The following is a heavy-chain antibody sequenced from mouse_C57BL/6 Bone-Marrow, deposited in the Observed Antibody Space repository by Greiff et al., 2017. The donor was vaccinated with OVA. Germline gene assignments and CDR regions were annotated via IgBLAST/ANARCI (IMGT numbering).Heavy chain of an antibody. Sequence: ESGPGLVKPSQSLSLTCSVTGYSITSGYYWNWIRQFPGNKLEWMGYISYDGSNNYNPSLKNRISITRDTSKNPFFLKLNSVTTEDTATYYCARGYYGSSYDYFDYWGQGTTLTVSS. CDR3: ARGYYGSSYDYFDY. J-gene: IGHJ2*01. D-gene: IGHD1-1*01. V-gene: IGHV3-6*01. CDR2: ISYDGSN. CDR1: GYSITSGYY.